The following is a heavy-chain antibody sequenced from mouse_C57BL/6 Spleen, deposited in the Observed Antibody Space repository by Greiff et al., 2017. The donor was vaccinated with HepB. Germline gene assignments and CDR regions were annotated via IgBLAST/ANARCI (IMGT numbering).Heavy chain of an antibody. J-gene: IGHJ2*01. V-gene: IGHV1-7*01. CDR1: GYTFSSYW. CDR2: INPSSGYT. CDR3: AITCEGVYLDY. Sequence: VQLQQSGAELATPGASVKLSCKASGYTFSSYWMHWVKQRPGQGLEWIGYINPSSGYTKYNQKFKDKATLIADKSSRTAYMQLSSLTYEDSPVFYFAITCEGVYLDYWGQGTDLTVSS.